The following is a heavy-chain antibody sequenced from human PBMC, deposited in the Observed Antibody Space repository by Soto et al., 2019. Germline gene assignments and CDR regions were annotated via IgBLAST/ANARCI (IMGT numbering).Heavy chain of an antibody. Sequence: SPRRSCRASGFTFNSYIPDRGPQAPGKGLEWVSSISSSSSYIYYADSVKGRFTISRDNAKNSLYLQMNSLRAEDTAVYYCARSPTPNWFDPWGQGTLVTVSS. J-gene: IGHJ5*02. V-gene: IGHV3-21*01. CDR2: ISSSSSYI. CDR3: ARSPTPNWFDP. CDR1: GFTFNSYI.